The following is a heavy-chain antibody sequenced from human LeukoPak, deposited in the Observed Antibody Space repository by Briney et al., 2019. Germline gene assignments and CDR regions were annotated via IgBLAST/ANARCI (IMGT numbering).Heavy chain of an antibody. CDR3: ARKRLHYCSSTSCYPGSNWFDP. CDR1: GGSFRGYY. V-gene: IGHV4-34*01. D-gene: IGHD2-2*01. J-gene: IGHJ5*02. CDR2: INHSGST. Sequence: PSETLSLTCAVYGGSFRGYYWSWIRQPPGKGLEWIGEINHSGSTNYNPSLKSRVTISVDTSKNQFSLKLSSVTAADTAVYYCARKRLHYCSSTSCYPGSNWFDPWGQGTLVTVSS.